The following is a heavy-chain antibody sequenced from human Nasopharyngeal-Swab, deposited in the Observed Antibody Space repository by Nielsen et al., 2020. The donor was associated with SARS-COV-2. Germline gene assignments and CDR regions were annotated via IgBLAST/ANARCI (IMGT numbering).Heavy chain of an antibody. CDR2: INPAGSTT. J-gene: IGHJ4*02. V-gene: IGHV3-74*01. CDR3: TRAGSYGRFDY. Sequence: GESLKISCAPSGFTFSDYWMHWVRQAPGKGLVWVSRINPAGSTTDYEDSVRGRFTISRDNAKNTLYLQMNSLTVEDSAVYFCTRAGSYGRFDYWGQGTLVTVSS. D-gene: IGHD1-26*01. CDR1: GFTFSDYW.